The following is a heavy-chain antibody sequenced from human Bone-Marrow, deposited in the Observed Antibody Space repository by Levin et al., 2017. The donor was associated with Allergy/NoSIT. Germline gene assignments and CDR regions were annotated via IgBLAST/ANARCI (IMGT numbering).Heavy chain of an antibody. CDR1: GFTFVNYV. CDR2: ISGSGGST. D-gene: IGHD6-19*01. V-gene: IGHV3-23*01. J-gene: IGHJ3*02. Sequence: GESLKISCTASGFTFVNYVMTWVRQAPGKGLEWVSGISGSGGSTYYADSVKGRLTISRDNSKNTLYLQMSSLRAEDTAVYYCAKAHELRLVRAFDIWGQGTMVTVSS. CDR3: AKAHELRLVRAFDI.